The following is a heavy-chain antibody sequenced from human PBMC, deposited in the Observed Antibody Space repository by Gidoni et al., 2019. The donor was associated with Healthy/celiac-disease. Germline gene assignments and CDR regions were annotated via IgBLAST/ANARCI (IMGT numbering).Heavy chain of an antibody. J-gene: IGHJ5*02. Sequence: QLQLQESGSGLVKPSQTLSPTCAVSGCSISSGGYSWSWIRQPPGKGLEWIGYMNHSGSTYYDQSIKSRVTISEDRSKDQFSLKLSSVTAEDTAVYYCARLDSSGWSGAPAAWGQGTLVTVSS. D-gene: IGHD6-19*01. V-gene: IGHV4-30-2*01. CDR3: ARLDSSGWSGAPAA. CDR1: GCSISSGGYS. CDR2: MNHSGST.